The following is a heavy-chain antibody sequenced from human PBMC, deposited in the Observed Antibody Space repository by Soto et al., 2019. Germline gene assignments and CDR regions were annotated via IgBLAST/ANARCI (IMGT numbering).Heavy chain of an antibody. CDR1: GFTFTSSA. CDR3: AAEPADIVATNYHYYRLAV. D-gene: IGHD5-12*01. Sequence: ASVKVSCKASGFTFTSSAMQWVRQARGQRLEWIGWIVVGSGNTNYAQKFQERVTITRDMSTSTAYMELSSLRSEDTAVYYCAAEPADIVATNYHYYRLAVWGQGTTVTVSS. J-gene: IGHJ6*02. V-gene: IGHV1-58*02. CDR2: IVVGSGNT.